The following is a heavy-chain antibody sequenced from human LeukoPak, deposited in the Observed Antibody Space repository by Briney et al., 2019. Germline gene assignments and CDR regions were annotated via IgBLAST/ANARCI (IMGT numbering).Heavy chain of an antibody. V-gene: IGHV1-69*05. CDR1: GGTFSSCA. Sequence: ASVKDSCKASGGTFSSCAISWVRQAPGQGLEWMGGIIPIFGTANYAQKFQGRVTITTDESTSTAYMELSSLRSEDTAVYYCAGGSLTIFGVVIIQDYYYYGMDVWGQGTTVTVSS. J-gene: IGHJ6*02. CDR2: IIPIFGTA. D-gene: IGHD3-3*01. CDR3: AGGSLTIFGVVIIQDYYYYGMDV.